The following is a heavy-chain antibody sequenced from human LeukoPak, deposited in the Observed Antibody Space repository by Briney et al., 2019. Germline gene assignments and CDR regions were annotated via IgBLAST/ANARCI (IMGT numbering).Heavy chain of an antibody. D-gene: IGHD5-24*01. V-gene: IGHV1-69*04. J-gene: IGHJ4*02. CDR1: GGTFISYA. CDR3: GSVTRGGYNYFDY. Sequence: SVKVSCKASGGTFISYAISWVRQAPGQGLEWMGRIIPILGIANYAQKFQGRVTITADKSTSTAYMELSSLRSEDKAVYYCGSVTRGGYNYFDYWGQGTLVTVSS. CDR2: IIPILGIA.